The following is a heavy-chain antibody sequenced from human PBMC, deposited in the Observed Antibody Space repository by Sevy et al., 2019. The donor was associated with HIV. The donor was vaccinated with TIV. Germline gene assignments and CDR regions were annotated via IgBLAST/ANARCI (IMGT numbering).Heavy chain of an antibody. J-gene: IGHJ4*02. V-gene: IGHV3-33*08. D-gene: IGHD6-13*01. Sequence: GGSLRLSCAASGFNFDNYGMHWVRQTPGKGLEWVAVIWSDGSNIFYADSVEGRFTISRDNSKKMRYLQMNSLRAEDTAVYYCARNAALDSWGQGTLVTVSS. CDR2: IWSDGSNI. CDR3: ARNAALDS. CDR1: GFNFDNYG.